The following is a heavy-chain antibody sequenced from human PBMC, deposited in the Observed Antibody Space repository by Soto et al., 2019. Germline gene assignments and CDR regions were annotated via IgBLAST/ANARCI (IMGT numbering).Heavy chain of an antibody. CDR2: IRWDGGNT. V-gene: IGHV3-43*01. J-gene: IGHJ4*02. D-gene: IGHD3-16*02. Sequence: PVGSLRLSCATSGFTFNDFTMHWVRLVPGKGLEWVSLIRWDGGNTYYAHSVKGRFTISRDNSKNFLYLQMNSLRTEDTALYYCTTGVWGSYRYNFDYFDYWGQGTLVTVSS. CDR3: TTGVWGSYRYNFDYFDY. CDR1: GFTFNDFT.